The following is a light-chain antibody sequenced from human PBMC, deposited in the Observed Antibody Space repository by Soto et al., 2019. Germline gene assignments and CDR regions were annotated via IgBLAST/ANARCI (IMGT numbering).Light chain of an antibody. J-gene: IGKJ5*01. CDR1: QSVSSSY. CDR2: GAS. CDR3: QQYGSSPGIT. V-gene: IGKV3-20*01. Sequence: EIVLTQSPGTLSLSPGERATLSCRASQSVSSSYLAWYQQKPGQAPRLLIYGASSTATGIPDRFSGSGSGTDFTLTISRLEPEDVAVYYCQQYGSSPGITFGQGTRLEIK.